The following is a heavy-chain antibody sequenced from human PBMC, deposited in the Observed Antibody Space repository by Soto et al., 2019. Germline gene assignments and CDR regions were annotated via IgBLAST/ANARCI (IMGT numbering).Heavy chain of an antibody. J-gene: IGHJ3*02. CDR3: ARDYGDYADVAFDI. CDR2: MNPNSGNT. V-gene: IGHV1-8*01. CDR1: GYTFTSYD. Sequence: ASVKVSCKASGYTFTSYDINWVRQATGQGLEWMGWMNPNSGNTGYAQKFQGRVTMTRNTSISTAYMELSSLRSEDTAVYYCARDYGDYADVAFDIWGQGTMVTVSS. D-gene: IGHD4-17*01.